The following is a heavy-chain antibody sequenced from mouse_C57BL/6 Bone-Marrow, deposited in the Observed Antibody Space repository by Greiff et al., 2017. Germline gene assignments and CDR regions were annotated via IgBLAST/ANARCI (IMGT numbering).Heavy chain of an antibody. V-gene: IGHV1-42*01. Sequence: EVKLMESGPELVKPGASVKISCKASGCSFTGYYMNWVKQSPEKSLEWIGEINPSTGGTTYNQKFKAKATLTVDKSSSTAYMQLKSLTSEDSAVYYCARWGYYPDYWGQGTTLTVSS. CDR1: GCSFTGYY. CDR2: INPSTGGT. J-gene: IGHJ2*01. CDR3: ARWGYYPDY.